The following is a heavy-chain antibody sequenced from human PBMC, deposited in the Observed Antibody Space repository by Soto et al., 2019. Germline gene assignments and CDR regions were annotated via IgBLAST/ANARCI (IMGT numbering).Heavy chain of an antibody. CDR2: ISGSGGST. Sequence: GGSLRLSCAASGFTFSSYAMSWVRQAPGKGLEWVSAISGSGGSTYYADSVKGRFTISRDNSKNTLYLQMNSLRAEDTAVYYCARVRGSGLLEYIDYWGQGTLVTVSS. J-gene: IGHJ4*02. V-gene: IGHV3-23*01. D-gene: IGHD6-19*01. CDR1: GFTFSSYA. CDR3: ARVRGSGLLEYIDY.